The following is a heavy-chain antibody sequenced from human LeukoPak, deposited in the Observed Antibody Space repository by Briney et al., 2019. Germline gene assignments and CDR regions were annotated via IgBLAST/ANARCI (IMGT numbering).Heavy chain of an antibody. J-gene: IGHJ4*02. CDR2: ISVYNGDT. CDR3: ARDQFDQVWGSHRPYFDY. CDR1: GYTFSTYG. Sequence: ASVKVSCKASGYTFSTYGISWVRQAPGQGLEWMGWISVYNGDTKYEQKFQDRVTITTDTSTTTAFMELRSLRSDDTVVYYCARDQFDQVWGSHRPYFDYWGQGTLVTVSS. V-gene: IGHV1-18*01. D-gene: IGHD3-16*02.